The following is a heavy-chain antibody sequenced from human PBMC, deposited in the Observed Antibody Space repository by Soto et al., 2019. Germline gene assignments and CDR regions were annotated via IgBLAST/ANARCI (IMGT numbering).Heavy chain of an antibody. D-gene: IGHD5-12*01. CDR1: GFTFSSYG. J-gene: IGHJ4*02. CDR3: ARGLVATTSNFDY. Sequence: QVQLVESGGGVVQPGRSLRLSCAASGFTFSSYGMHWVRQAPGKGLEWVAVISYDGSNKYYADSVKGRFTISRDNSKNTLYLQMNSLRAEDTAVYYCARGLVATTSNFDYWGQGTLVTVSS. CDR2: ISYDGSNK. V-gene: IGHV3-30*03.